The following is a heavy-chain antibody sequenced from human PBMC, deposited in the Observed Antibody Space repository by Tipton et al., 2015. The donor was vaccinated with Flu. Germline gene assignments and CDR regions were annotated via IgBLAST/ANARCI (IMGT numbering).Heavy chain of an antibody. Sequence: GLVKPSETLSLSCDVSGYSITSAYYWGWVRQPPGQGLEWIGSIYHSGSTYYNPSLKSRVTISVDTSKNQFSLKLSSVTAADTAMYYCARLLLWVGDRDYWGQGTQVTVSS. CDR2: IYHSGST. J-gene: IGHJ4*02. V-gene: IGHV4-38-2*01. D-gene: IGHD3-10*01. CDR1: GYSITSAYY. CDR3: ARLLLWVGDRDY.